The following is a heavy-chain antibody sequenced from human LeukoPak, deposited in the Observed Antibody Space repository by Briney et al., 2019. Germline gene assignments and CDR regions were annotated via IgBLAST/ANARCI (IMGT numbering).Heavy chain of an antibody. CDR2: ISSSSSYI. CDR3: ARIAEGIAVAGTRYYYYYMDV. V-gene: IGHV3-21*01. D-gene: IGHD6-19*01. CDR1: GFTFSSYS. J-gene: IGHJ6*03. Sequence: GESLRLSCAAAGFTFSSYSMNWVRQAPGKGLEWVSSISSSSSYIYYADSVKGRFTISRDNAKNSLYLQMNSLRAEDTAVYYCARIAEGIAVAGTRYYYYYMDVCGKGTTVTVSS.